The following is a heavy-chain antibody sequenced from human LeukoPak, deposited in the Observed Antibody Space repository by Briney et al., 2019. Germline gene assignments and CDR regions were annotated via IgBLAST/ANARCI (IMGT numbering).Heavy chain of an antibody. Sequence: GGSLRLSCAASGFIFSSHGMNWVRQAPGKGLEWVSGISPSGDITYYADSVKGRFTISRDNSKNTLYLQMNSLRAGDTAVYYCARANYDFWSGYGGENYFDYWGQGTLVTVSS. CDR1: GFIFSSHG. V-gene: IGHV3-23*01. J-gene: IGHJ4*02. CDR3: ARANYDFWSGYGGENYFDY. D-gene: IGHD3-3*01. CDR2: ISPSGDIT.